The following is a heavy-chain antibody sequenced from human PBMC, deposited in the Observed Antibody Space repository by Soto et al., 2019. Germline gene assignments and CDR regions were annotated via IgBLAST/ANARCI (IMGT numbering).Heavy chain of an antibody. J-gene: IGHJ4*02. CDR1: GYTFTSYD. D-gene: IGHD4-17*01. CDR3: ARDCGDYFDY. V-gene: IGHV1-8*01. CDR2: MNPNIGNT. Sequence: ASVKVSCKASGYTFTSYDINWVRQATGQGLEWMGWMNPNIGNTNYAQKFQGRVTITTDNSTSTAYMELSSLRSEDTAVYYCARDCGDYFDYWGQGTLVTVSS.